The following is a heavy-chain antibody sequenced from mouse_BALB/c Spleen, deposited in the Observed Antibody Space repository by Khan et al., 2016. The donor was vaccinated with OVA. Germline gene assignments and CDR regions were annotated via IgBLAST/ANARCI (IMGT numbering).Heavy chain of an antibody. CDR3: ARREELQPGFAY. CDR2: IYWDDDK. D-gene: IGHD6-1*01. J-gene: IGHJ3*01. Sequence: QVTLKESGPGILQPSQTLSLTCSFSGFSLSASGMGVSWIRQPSGKGLEWLAHIYWDDDKRYNPSLKSRLTISKDTSSNQVFLKITSVDTADTATYYCARREELQPGFAYWGQGTLVTVSA. V-gene: IGHV8-12*01. CDR1: GFSLSASGMG.